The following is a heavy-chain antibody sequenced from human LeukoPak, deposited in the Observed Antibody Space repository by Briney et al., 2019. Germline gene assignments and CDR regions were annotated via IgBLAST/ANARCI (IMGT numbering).Heavy chain of an antibody. CDR1: GYTFTSYG. CDR3: ARGRHDGYLSTYYYYMDV. V-gene: IGHV1-69*13. D-gene: IGHD5-24*01. CDR2: IIPIFGTA. J-gene: IGHJ6*03. Sequence: SVKVSCKASGYTFTSYGISWVRQAPGQGLEWMGGIIPIFGTANYAQKFQGRVTITADESTSTAYMELSSLRSEDTAVYYCARGRHDGYLSTYYYYMDVWGKGTTVTVSS.